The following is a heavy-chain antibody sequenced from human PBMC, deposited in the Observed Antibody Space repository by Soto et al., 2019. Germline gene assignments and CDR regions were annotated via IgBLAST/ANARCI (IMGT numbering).Heavy chain of an antibody. J-gene: IGHJ4*02. CDR1: GFIFINFW. D-gene: IGHD1-26*01. V-gene: IGHV3-7*05. CDR2: IKEDGSEK. CDR3: VRGGSHSFDY. Sequence: PGGSLRLSCAASGFIFINFWMSWVRQAPGKGLEWVANIKEDGSEKYHVDSVKGRFTISRDNVKNLMYLQMDSLRAEDTAVYKCVRGGSHSFDYCGQGTLVTVSS.